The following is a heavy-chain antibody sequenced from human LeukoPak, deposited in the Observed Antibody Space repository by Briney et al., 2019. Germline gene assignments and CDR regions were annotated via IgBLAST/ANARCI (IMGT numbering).Heavy chain of an antibody. CDR2: INSNAGST. CDR3: AKDGLCPDVYPTQIAVAGYFDS. CDR1: GFTFSKYT. Sequence: GGSLRLSCAASGFTFSKYTMSWVRQAPGKGLEWISTINSNAGSTYYADSVKGRFTISRDNSKNTLFLQMNSLRAEDTAIYYCAKDGLCPDVYPTQIAVAGYFDSWGQGILVTVSS. J-gene: IGHJ4*02. V-gene: IGHV3-23*01. D-gene: IGHD6-19*01.